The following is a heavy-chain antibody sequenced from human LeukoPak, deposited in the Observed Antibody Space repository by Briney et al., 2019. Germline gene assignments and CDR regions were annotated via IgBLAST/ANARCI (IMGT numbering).Heavy chain of an antibody. V-gene: IGHV4-34*01. J-gene: IGHJ1*01. D-gene: IGHD4-23*01. CDR1: GGSLSAYY. CDR2: INHGGST. Sequence: SETLSLTCAVYGGSLSAYYWTWIRQPPGKGLEWIGEINHGGSTNYNPCLKSRVTISIDTSKNQFSLKLSSVTAADTAVYYCARYLDYGGNSRVFQHWGQGTLVTVSS. CDR3: ARYLDYGGNSRVFQH.